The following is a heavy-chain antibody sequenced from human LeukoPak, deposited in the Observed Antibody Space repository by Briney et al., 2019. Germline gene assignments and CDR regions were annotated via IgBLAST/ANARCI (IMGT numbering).Heavy chain of an antibody. V-gene: IGHV3-30*18. D-gene: IGHD1-14*01. CDR1: GFTLSSYG. J-gene: IGHJ4*02. CDR2: ISYDGSNK. Sequence: GGSLRPSCAPPGFTLSSYGMHWARQAPGKGRGGVAVISYDGSNKYYADSVKGRFTISRDNSKNTLYLQMNSLRAEDTAVYYCAKETPRNYVDYWGQGTLVTVSS. CDR3: AKETPRNYVDY.